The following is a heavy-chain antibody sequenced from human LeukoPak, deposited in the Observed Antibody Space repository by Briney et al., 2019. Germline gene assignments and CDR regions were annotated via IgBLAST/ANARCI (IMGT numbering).Heavy chain of an antibody. D-gene: IGHD3-16*01. Sequence: PGGSLRLSCVASGFTFSNSWMYWVRQAPGKGLEGVANIKKDGSGESYGDSVKGRFTISRDNAKNSLYLQMSNLRAEDTAVYFCARGGGLDVWGQGATVTVSS. CDR2: IKKDGSGE. CDR1: GFTFSNSW. J-gene: IGHJ6*02. V-gene: IGHV3-7*03. CDR3: ARGGGLDV.